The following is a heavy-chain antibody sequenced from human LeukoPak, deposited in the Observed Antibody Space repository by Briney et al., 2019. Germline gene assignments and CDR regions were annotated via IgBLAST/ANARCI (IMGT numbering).Heavy chain of an antibody. CDR1: GGSFSGYY. V-gene: IGHV4-34*01. CDR2: INHSGST. D-gene: IGHD1-26*01. J-gene: IGHJ5*02. Sequence: SETLSLTCAVYGGSFSGYYWSWIRQPPGKGLEWIGEINHSGSTNYNPSLKSRVTISVDTSKNQFSLKLSSVTAADTAVYYCARGGGSWGNWFDPWGQGTLVTVSS. CDR3: ARGGGSWGNWFDP.